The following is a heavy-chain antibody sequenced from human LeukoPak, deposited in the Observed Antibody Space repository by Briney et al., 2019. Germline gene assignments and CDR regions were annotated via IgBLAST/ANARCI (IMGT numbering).Heavy chain of an antibody. CDR1: GGSISSSSYY. Sequence: SSETLSLTCTVSGGSISSSSYYWGWIRQPPGKDLEWIGSIYYSGTTHYNPSLESRVTISVDTSKNQFSLKLASVTPTDTAIYYCAEGAGGFSYYNWFDPWGQGTLVTVSS. D-gene: IGHD5-18*01. V-gene: IGHV4-39*07. CDR2: IYYSGTT. CDR3: AEGAGGFSYYNWFDP. J-gene: IGHJ5*02.